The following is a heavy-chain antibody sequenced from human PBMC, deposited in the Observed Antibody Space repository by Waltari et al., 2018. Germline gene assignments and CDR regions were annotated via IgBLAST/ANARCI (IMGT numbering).Heavy chain of an antibody. CDR2: ISHSETT. CDR1: SFW. V-gene: IGHV4-4*02. J-gene: IGHJ5*02. Sequence: SFWWIWVRRPPGKGLEWIGEISHSETTNYSPSLRSRVTISMDKSKNQISLDLTSVTASDTAVYYCASGGLRNFDWAWGQGTLVTVSS. D-gene: IGHD3-9*01. CDR3: ASGGLRNFDWA.